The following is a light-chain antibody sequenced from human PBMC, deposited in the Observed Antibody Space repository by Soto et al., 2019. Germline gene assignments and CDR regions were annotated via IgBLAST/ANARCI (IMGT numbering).Light chain of an antibody. CDR2: DAS. CDR1: QSINNW. V-gene: IGKV1-5*01. CDR3: QQYNSFPRT. J-gene: IGKJ1*01. Sequence: DIQMTQSPSTLSASVGDRVTITCRASQSINNWLAWYQQKPGKAPKLLIYDASSLQSGVPSRFSGSGSVTEFTLTISSLRPDDFATYYCQQYNSFPRTFGQGTKVDIK.